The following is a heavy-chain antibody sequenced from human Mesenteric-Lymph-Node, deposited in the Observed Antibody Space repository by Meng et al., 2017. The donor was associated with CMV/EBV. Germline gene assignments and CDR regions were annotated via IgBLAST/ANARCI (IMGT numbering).Heavy chain of an antibody. V-gene: IGHV3-66*03. Sequence: GGSLRLSCAASGFTVSSNYMSWVRQAPGKGLEWVSIIYSNGGTYYADSVMGRFTISRDNSKNTLFLQMNSLRPEDTAVYYCARDGLAFGVVINCCGMDVWGQGTTVTVSS. CDR2: IYSNGGT. J-gene: IGHJ6*02. D-gene: IGHD3-3*01. CDR3: ARDGLAFGVVINCCGMDV. CDR1: GFTVSSNY.